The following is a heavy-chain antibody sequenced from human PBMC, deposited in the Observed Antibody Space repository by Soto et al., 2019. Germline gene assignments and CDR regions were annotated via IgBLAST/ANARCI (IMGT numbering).Heavy chain of an antibody. CDR2: IKQDESEK. CDR3: VRDVGFEYGN. Sequence: EVQLVESGGGLVQPGGSLRISCKGSGFSFSSYWMSWVRQAPGKGLEWVASIKQDESEKYYVDSVKGRFTISRDNVDDSVFLHMNSRSAEDTAVYFCVRDVGFEYGNWGQGTLVTVSS. D-gene: IGHD6-6*01. V-gene: IGHV3-7*01. J-gene: IGHJ4*02. CDR1: GFSFSSYW.